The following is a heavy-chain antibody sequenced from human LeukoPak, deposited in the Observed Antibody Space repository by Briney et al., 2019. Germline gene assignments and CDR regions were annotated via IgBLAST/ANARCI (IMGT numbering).Heavy chain of an antibody. CDR3: LRVNWAKFDY. V-gene: IGHV4-38-2*01. D-gene: IGHD3-16*01. J-gene: IGHJ4*02. Sequence: SETLSLTCAVSGYSISSGYYWGWIRQPPGKGLEWIGSICHSGSTYYNPSLKSRVTISVDTSKNQFSLKLSSVTAADTAVYYCLRVNWAKFDYWGQGTLVTVSS. CDR2: ICHSGST. CDR1: GYSISSGYY.